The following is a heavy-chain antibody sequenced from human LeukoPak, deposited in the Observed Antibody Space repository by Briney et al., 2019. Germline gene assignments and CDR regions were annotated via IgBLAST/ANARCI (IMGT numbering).Heavy chain of an antibody. J-gene: IGHJ4*02. CDR2: MNPNSGNT. CDR1: GYTFTSYD. Sequence: ASVKVSCKASGYTFTSYDINWVRQATGQGLEWMGWMNPNSGNTGYAQKFQGRVTITRNTSISTAYMELSSLRSEDTAVYYCARGHHLIFHVDTAMVYYFDYWGQGTLVTVSS. CDR3: ARGHHLIFHVDTAMVYYFDY. V-gene: IGHV1-8*01. D-gene: IGHD5-18*01.